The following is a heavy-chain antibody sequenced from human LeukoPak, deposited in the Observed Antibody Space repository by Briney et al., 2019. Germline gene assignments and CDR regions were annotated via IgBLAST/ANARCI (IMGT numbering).Heavy chain of an antibody. CDR1: GFTLSGSA. Sequence: GGSLRLSCAASGFTLSGSAVHWVRQASGKGLEWVGRIRSKANSYATAYAASVKDRFTISRDDSKNTAYLQMNSLKTEDTAVYYCTTGPRFLGYCSSTSCYHFDYWGQGTLVTVSS. CDR3: TTGPRFLGYCSSTSCYHFDY. J-gene: IGHJ4*02. V-gene: IGHV3-73*01. CDR2: IRSKANSYAT. D-gene: IGHD2-2*01.